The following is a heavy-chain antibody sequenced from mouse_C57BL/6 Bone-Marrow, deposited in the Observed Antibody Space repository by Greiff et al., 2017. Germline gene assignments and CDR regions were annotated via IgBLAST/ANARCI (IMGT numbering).Heavy chain of an antibody. V-gene: IGHV1-61*01. CDR2: IYPSDSET. CDR3: ARTLWNYYGCSYDF. J-gene: IGHJ2*01. D-gene: IGHD1-1*01. CDR1: GYTFTSYW. Sequence: VQLQQPGAELVRPGSSVKLSCKASGYTFTSYWMDWVKQRPGQGLEWIGNIYPSDSETHYNQKFKDKATLTVDKSSSTAYMQLSSLTSEDSEVYDCARTLWNYYGCSYDFWGTGTTLTVSS.